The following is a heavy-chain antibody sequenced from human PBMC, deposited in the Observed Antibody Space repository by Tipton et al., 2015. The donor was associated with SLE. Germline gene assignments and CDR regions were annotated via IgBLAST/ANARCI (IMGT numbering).Heavy chain of an antibody. J-gene: IGHJ4*02. CDR1: GGTFSTYG. CDR3: ARGRLSGRYFVTPWWGVFHFDD. V-gene: IGHV1-69*09. CDR2: IIPIVGMG. Sequence: QLVQSGAEVKKSGSSVKVSCKASGGTFSTYGISWVRQAPGQGLEWMGRIIPIVGMGNYAQKFQGRVTIAADISTSTAYMELSSLRPEDTAVYYCARGRLSGRYFVTPWWGVFHFDDGGQGTLVTVSS. D-gene: IGHD3-9*01.